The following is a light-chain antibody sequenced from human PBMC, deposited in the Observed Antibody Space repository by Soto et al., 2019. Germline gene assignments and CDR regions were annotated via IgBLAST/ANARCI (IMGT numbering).Light chain of an antibody. CDR2: DAS. J-gene: IGKJ1*01. CDR3: QQYNSYLWT. CDR1: QSISSW. Sequence: DIQMTQSPSTLSASVGDRVTITCRASQSISSWLAWYQQKPGKAPKLLIYDASSLESGVPSRFSCSGSGTEFTLTISSLQPYDFATYYCQQYNSYLWTFGQGTKVEIK. V-gene: IGKV1-5*01.